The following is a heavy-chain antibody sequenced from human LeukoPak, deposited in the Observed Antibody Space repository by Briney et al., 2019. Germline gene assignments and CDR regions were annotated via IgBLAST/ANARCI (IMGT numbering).Heavy chain of an antibody. CDR2: IYDSGST. Sequence: SETLSLTCTVSGGSVSSGSYYWSWIRQPPGKGLEWTGYIYDSGSTNYNPSLKSRVTISVDTSKNQFSLKLNSVTAADTAVYYCARVGGTNFYYYGLDVWGQGTTVTVSS. D-gene: IGHD3-3*01. J-gene: IGHJ6*02. CDR1: GGSVSSGSYY. V-gene: IGHV4-61*01. CDR3: ARVGGTNFYYYGLDV.